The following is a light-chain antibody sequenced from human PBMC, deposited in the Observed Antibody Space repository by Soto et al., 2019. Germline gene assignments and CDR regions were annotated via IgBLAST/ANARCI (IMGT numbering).Light chain of an antibody. CDR3: QQYDNLPLT. V-gene: IGKV1-33*01. Sequence: DIQMTQTPSSLSASVGDRVTITCQASQDINNCLNWYHQKPGKAPKLLIYDASNLETGVPSSFSGSGSGTHFTFTISSLQPEDTATYYCQQYDNLPLTFGPGTKVDIK. CDR2: DAS. CDR1: QDINNC. J-gene: IGKJ3*01.